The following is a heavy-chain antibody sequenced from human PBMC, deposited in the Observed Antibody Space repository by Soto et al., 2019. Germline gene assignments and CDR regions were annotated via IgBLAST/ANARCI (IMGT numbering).Heavy chain of an antibody. CDR2: IGTAGDT. CDR3: AREGSYYDFWSGRPTHYYYMDV. CDR1: GFTFSSYD. D-gene: IGHD3-3*01. J-gene: IGHJ6*03. V-gene: IGHV3-13*01. Sequence: PGGSLRLSCAASGFTFSSYDMHWVRQATGKGLEWVSAIGTAGDTYYPGSAKGRFTISRENAKNSLYLQMNSLRAGDTAVYYCAREGSYYDFWSGRPTHYYYMDVWGKGTTVTVSS.